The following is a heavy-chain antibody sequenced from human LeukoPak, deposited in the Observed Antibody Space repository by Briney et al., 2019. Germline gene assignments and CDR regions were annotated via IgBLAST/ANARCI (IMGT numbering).Heavy chain of an antibody. CDR3: TRHSYSSGWYGYYCYMDV. CDR1: GFTFSGSA. V-gene: IGHV3-73*01. Sequence: PGGSLRLSCAASGFTFSGSAMHWVRQASGKGLEWVGRIRSKANSYATAYAASVKGRFTIYRDDSKNTAYLQMNSLKTEDSAVYYCTRHSYSSGWYGYYCYMDVWGKGTTVTVSS. J-gene: IGHJ6*03. CDR2: IRSKANSYAT. D-gene: IGHD6-19*01.